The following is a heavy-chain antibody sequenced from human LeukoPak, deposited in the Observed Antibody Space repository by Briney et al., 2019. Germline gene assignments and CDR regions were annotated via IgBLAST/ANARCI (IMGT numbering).Heavy chain of an antibody. CDR3: ARGADSSGYYSIFYFDY. V-gene: IGHV4-59*01. D-gene: IGHD3-22*01. Sequence: SETLSLTCTVSGGSISSYYWNWIRQPPGKGLEWIGYIYYSGSTNYNPSLKSRVTISVDTSKNQFSLKLSSVSAADTAVYYCARGADSSGYYSIFYFDYWGQGTLVTVSS. CDR1: GGSISSYY. J-gene: IGHJ4*02. CDR2: IYYSGST.